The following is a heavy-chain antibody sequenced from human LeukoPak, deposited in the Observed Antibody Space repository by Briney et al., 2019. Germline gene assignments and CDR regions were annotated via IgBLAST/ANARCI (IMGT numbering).Heavy chain of an antibody. CDR3: ARDRRQPLLYFDY. CDR2: ISYDGSNK. Sequence: GGSLRLSCGASGFTFSSYAMHWVRQAPGKGLEWVAVISYDGSNKYYADSVKGRFTISRDNSKNTLYLQMNTLRAEDTAVYYCARDRRQPLLYFDYWGQGTLVTVSS. V-gene: IGHV3-30-3*01. CDR1: GFTFSSYA. D-gene: IGHD2-2*02. J-gene: IGHJ4*01.